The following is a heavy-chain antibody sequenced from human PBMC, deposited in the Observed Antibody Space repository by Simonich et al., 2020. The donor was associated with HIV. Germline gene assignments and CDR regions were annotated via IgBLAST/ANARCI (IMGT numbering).Heavy chain of an antibody. V-gene: IGHV3-9*03. Sequence: VQLQQWGAGLLTPSETLSLTCAVYGGSFSGYYWSWIRQPPGKGLAWVSGISWNSGSAGYSDSVKGRFTISRDNAKNSLYLQMNSLRVEDMALYYCAKEGPDAFDIWGQGTMVTVSS. CDR1: GGSFSGYY. CDR3: AKEGPDAFDI. J-gene: IGHJ3*02. CDR2: ISWNSGSA.